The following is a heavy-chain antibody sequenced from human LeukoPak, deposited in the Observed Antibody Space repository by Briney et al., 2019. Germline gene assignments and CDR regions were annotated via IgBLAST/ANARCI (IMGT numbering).Heavy chain of an antibody. Sequence: GGSLRLSCAASGFTFSSYGMHWVRQAPGKGLEWVAVISYDGSNKYYADSVKGRFTISRDNSKSTLYLQMNSLRAEDTAVYYCAKTDVVATIPPYYFDYWGQGTLVTVSS. D-gene: IGHD5-12*01. CDR3: AKTDVVATIPPYYFDY. V-gene: IGHV3-30*18. J-gene: IGHJ4*02. CDR2: ISYDGSNK. CDR1: GFTFSSYG.